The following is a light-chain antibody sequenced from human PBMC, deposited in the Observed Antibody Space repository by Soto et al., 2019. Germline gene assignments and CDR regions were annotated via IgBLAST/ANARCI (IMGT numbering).Light chain of an antibody. Sequence: QDVRTQPASVSGSPGRSITISCTGTSSDVGNYKYVSWYQQHPGKAPKLMIYEVSNRPSGVSNRFSGSKSGNTASLTISGLQAEDETDYYCFSYTSSGTYVFGTGTKVTVL. CDR2: EVS. CDR3: FSYTSSGTYV. V-gene: IGLV2-14*01. J-gene: IGLJ1*01. CDR1: SSDVGNYKY.